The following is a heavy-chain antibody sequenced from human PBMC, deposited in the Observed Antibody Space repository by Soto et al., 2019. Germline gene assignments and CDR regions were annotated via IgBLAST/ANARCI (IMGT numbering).Heavy chain of an antibody. D-gene: IGHD3-3*01. CDR1: GFTFSSYW. CDR2: IKQDGSEK. Sequence: PGGSLRPSCAASGFTFSSYWMSRVRQAPGKGLEWVANIKQDGSEKYYVDSVKGRFTISRDKAKISLYLQMNSLRAEDTAVYYCAREGYYYFWSGYYPIGVVPNYYYYYGMDVWGQGTTVTVSS. V-gene: IGHV3-7*01. J-gene: IGHJ6*02. CDR3: AREGYYYFWSGYYPIGVVPNYYYYYGMDV.